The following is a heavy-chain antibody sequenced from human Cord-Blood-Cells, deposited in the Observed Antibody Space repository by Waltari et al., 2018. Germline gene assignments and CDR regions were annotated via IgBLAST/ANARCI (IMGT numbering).Heavy chain of an antibody. Sequence: QVQLVQSGAEVQKPGSSVKVSCKASGGTFSSYAISWVRQAPGQGLEWMGMIIPILGIANYAQKFQGSVTITAHKSTSTAYMELSSLRSEDTAVYYCARDGEMATILWGQGTLVTVSS. J-gene: IGHJ4*02. CDR1: GGTFSSYA. CDR3: ARDGEMATIL. D-gene: IGHD5-12*01. CDR2: IIPILGIA. V-gene: IGHV1-69*09.